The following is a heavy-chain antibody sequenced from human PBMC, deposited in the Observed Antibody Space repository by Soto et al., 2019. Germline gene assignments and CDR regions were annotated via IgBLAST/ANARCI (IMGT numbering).Heavy chain of an antibody. J-gene: IGHJ4*02. Sequence: QVQLVESGGGVVQPGRSLRLSCAASGFTFSSYGMHWVRQAPGKGLEWVAVIWYDGNIKYYADSVKGRFTISRDNSKNTLCLQMNSLRAEDTAVYYCARVSEGGSYYGGLDYWGQGTLVTVSS. D-gene: IGHD1-26*01. V-gene: IGHV3-33*01. CDR3: ARVSEGGSYYGGLDY. CDR2: IWYDGNIK. CDR1: GFTFSSYG.